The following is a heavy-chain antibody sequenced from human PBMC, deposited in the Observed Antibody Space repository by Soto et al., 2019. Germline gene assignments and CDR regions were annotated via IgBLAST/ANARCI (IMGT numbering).Heavy chain of an antibody. D-gene: IGHD3-22*01. Sequence: PGGSLRLSCAASGFTFSNYAMSWVRQAPGKGLEWVSTISGNGGSTYYADSVKGRFTISRDNSKNTLYLQMNSLRAEDTAVYYCAKGQYYYDSSGYYYWSYYYYGMDVWGQGTTVTVSS. V-gene: IGHV3-23*01. CDR3: AKGQYYYDSSGYYYWSYYYYGMDV. J-gene: IGHJ6*02. CDR1: GFTFSNYA. CDR2: ISGNGGST.